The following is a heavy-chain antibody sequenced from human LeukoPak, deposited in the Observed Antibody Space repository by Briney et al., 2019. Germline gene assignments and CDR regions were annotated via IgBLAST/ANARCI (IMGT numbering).Heavy chain of an antibody. CDR3: ARSDYDSTQHDAFDI. V-gene: IGHV4-30-2*01. CDR1: GGSTSSGGYS. CDR2: IYHSGST. J-gene: IGHJ3*02. D-gene: IGHD3-22*01. Sequence: SETLSLTCAVSGGSTSSGGYSWSWIRQPPGKGLEWIVYIYHSGSTYYNPSLKIRVTISVDRSKNQCSLKLSSVTAADTAVYYCARSDYDSTQHDAFDIWGQGTMVTVSS.